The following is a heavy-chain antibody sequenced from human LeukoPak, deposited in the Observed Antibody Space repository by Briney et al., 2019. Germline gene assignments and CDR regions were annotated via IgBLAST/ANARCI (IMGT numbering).Heavy chain of an antibody. J-gene: IGHJ5*02. V-gene: IGHV4-59*12. Sequence: SETLSLTCRVSGDSITSYYWSWIRQPPGRGLEWIGYVFHSGVTNYNPSLKSRGTLSLDTSKNLFSLKLKSVTAADRAVYFCETRAEWFDPWGQGTLVTVSS. CDR3: ETRAEWFDP. CDR2: VFHSGVT. CDR1: GDSITSYY.